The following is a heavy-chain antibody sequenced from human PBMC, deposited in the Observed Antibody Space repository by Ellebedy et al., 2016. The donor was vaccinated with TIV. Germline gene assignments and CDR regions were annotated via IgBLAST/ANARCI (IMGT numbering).Heavy chain of an antibody. Sequence: GGSLRLSXTASGPNFWKHWMTWVRQAPGKGLEWVSAIGGSGDATYYADSVKGRFTISRDNSKNTLYLQMNSLRAEDTAVYYCARDIGSGWNIFDYWGQGTLVTVSS. V-gene: IGHV3-23*01. D-gene: IGHD6-19*01. CDR2: IGGSGDAT. CDR3: ARDIGSGWNIFDY. CDR1: GPNFWKHW. J-gene: IGHJ4*02.